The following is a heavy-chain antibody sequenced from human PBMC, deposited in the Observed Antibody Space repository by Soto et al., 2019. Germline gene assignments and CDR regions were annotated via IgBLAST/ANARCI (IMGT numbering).Heavy chain of an antibody. J-gene: IGHJ4*02. CDR3: AAGYTNDWYYFDY. D-gene: IGHD6-19*01. V-gene: IGHV4-59*01. Sequence: QVQLQESGPGLVKPSETLSLTCSVSGVSITSYYWSWIRQPPGKGLEWIGYIYYSGSTSYNPSLKSRVTMSVDTSQISFSLKLSSVTAADTAVYYCAAGYTNDWYYFDYWGQGTLVTVSS. CDR1: GVSITSYY. CDR2: IYYSGST.